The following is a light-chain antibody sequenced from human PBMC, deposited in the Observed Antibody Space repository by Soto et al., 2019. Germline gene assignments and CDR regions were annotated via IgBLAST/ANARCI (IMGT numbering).Light chain of an antibody. CDR2: GAS. Sequence: DIVLTQSPGTLSLSPGASATLSCRASRNVRSSHLAWYQQKPGQAPRLLIYGASTRATGIPDRFSGSGSGTDFTLTINRLEPEDFAVYYCQQYGDSPLYSFGQGTKLEIK. V-gene: IGKV3-20*01. CDR3: QQYGDSPLYS. CDR1: RNVRSSH. J-gene: IGKJ2*01.